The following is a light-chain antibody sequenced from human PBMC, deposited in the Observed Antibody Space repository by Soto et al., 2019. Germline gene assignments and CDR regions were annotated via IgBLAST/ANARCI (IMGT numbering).Light chain of an antibody. V-gene: IGKV3-20*01. CDR3: QQLVKSTT. CDR2: GAT. Sequence: EIVLTQSPGTLSLSPGERATISCRASQSVSSSYLAWSQQKPGQAPRLLIYGATSRANGIPARLSGSGSGTDFTLTISRLAPEDFGVYYCQQLVKSTTFGGGTKVDI. CDR1: QSVSSSY. J-gene: IGKJ4*01.